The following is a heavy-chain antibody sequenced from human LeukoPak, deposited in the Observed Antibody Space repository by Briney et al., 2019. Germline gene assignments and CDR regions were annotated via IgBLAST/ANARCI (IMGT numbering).Heavy chain of an antibody. CDR2: ISSSSSYI. V-gene: IGHV3-21*01. D-gene: IGHD6-6*01. J-gene: IGHJ5*01. CDR3: TRDPRHFDS. Sequence: PGGSLRLSCAASGFTFSSYSMSWVRQAPGKGLEWVSSISSSSSYIYYADSVKGRFTISRDNAKNSLYLQMSSLRVEDTAVYYCTRDPRHFDSCGQGTLVTVSS. CDR1: GFTFSSYS.